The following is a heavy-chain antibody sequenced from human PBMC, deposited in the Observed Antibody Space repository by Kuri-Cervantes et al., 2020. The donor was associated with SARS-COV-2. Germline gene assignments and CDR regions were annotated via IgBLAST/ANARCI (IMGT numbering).Heavy chain of an antibody. V-gene: IGHV4-59*11. D-gene: IGHD3-16*02. CDR1: GGSISSHY. CDR3: AREMGVWGSYRYMGAFDI. CDR2: IYHSGST. Sequence: GSLRLSCTVSGGSISSHYWSWIRQPPGKGLEWIGYIYHSGSTYYNPSLKSRVTISVDTSKNQFSLKLSSVTAADTAVYYCAREMGVWGSYRYMGAFDIWGQGTMVTVSS. J-gene: IGHJ3*02.